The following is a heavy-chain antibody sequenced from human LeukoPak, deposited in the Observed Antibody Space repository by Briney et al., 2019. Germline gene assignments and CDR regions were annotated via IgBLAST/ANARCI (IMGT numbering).Heavy chain of an antibody. Sequence: ASVKVSCKASGYTFTSYDINWVRQAAGQGLEWMGWISAYNGNTNYAQKLQGRVTMTTDTSTSTAYMELRSLRSDDTAVYYCARYDSSGYYYFDYWGQGTLVTVSS. CDR2: ISAYNGNT. V-gene: IGHV1-18*01. D-gene: IGHD3-22*01. CDR3: ARYDSSGYYYFDY. J-gene: IGHJ4*02. CDR1: GYTFTSYD.